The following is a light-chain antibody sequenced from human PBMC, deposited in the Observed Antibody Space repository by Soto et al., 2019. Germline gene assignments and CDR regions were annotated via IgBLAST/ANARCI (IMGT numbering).Light chain of an antibody. CDR3: QQYNSYPWT. V-gene: IGKV1-17*01. J-gene: IGKJ1*01. CDR1: QGISND. Sequence: IQMTQSPSSLSASIGDRVTITCRASQGISNDLGWYQQKPGKAPKRLIYAASSLRSGVPARFSGSGSGTEFTLTISSLQPEDFATYYCQQYNSYPWTFGEGTKVDIK. CDR2: AAS.